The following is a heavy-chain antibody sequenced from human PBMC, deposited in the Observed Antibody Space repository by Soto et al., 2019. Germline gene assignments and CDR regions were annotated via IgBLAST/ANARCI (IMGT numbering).Heavy chain of an antibody. D-gene: IGHD3-3*01. CDR3: AKGPIFGVENIYDY. Sequence: EVQLLESGGGLVQPGGSLRLSCAASGFTFSSYAMSWVRQAPGKGLEWVSGMSGSGGSAYYTDSGKGRFTISRDNSKKTLYLQMNSLRAEDTDLYYCAKGPIFGVENIYDYWGQGTLVTVSS. V-gene: IGHV3-23*01. J-gene: IGHJ4*02. CDR1: GFTFSSYA. CDR2: MSGSGGSA.